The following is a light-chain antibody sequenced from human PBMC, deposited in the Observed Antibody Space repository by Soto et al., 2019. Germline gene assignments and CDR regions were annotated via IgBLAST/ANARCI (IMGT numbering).Light chain of an antibody. CDR2: KAS. CDR3: LQYNSYSLT. J-gene: IGKJ4*01. V-gene: IGKV1-5*03. Sequence: DIQMTQSPSTLSASVGDRVTMTCRASQSISSWLAWYQQKPGKAPKLLIYKASSLESGVPSRFSGSGSGTEFTLTISSLQPDDFATYYCLQYNSYSLTFGGGTKVEIK. CDR1: QSISSW.